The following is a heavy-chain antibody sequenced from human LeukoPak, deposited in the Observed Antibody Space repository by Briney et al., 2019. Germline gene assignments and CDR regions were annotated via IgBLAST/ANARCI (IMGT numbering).Heavy chain of an antibody. J-gene: IGHJ6*03. CDR2: IYYSGST. CDR3: ARDVRGGYYYYMDV. Sequence: SETLSLTCTVSGGSISSHYWSWIRQPPGKGLEWLGYIYYSGSTNYNPSLKSRVTISVDTSKNQFSLKLSSVTAADTAVYYCARDVRGGYYYYMDVWGKGTTVTVSS. CDR1: GGSISSHY. V-gene: IGHV4-59*11.